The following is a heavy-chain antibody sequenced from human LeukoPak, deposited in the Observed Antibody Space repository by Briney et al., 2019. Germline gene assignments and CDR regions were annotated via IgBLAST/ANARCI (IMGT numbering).Heavy chain of an antibody. CDR3: ARGGGYGSGPY. J-gene: IGHJ4*02. CDR1: GYTFRSYY. Sequence: GASVKVSCKASGYTFRSYYMSWVRQAPGQGLEWMGIINPSGGSTTYTEKFQGRVIMTRDTSTRTVYMELSSLKSEDTAVYYCARGGGYGSGPYWGQGTLVTVSS. CDR2: INPSGGST. V-gene: IGHV1-46*01. D-gene: IGHD3-10*01.